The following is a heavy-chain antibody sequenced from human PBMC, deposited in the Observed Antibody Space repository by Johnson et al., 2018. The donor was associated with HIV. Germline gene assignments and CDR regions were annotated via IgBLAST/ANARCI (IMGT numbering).Heavy chain of an antibody. Sequence: VQVVESGGGLVKPGGSLRLSCAASGFTFSNAWMSWVRQAPGRGLEWVSVIYSGGRTYYAEAVKGRFTISRDNSKNTLYLQMNSLRAEDTAVYYCARDRGAFDIWGQGTMVTVSS. CDR2: IYSGGRT. V-gene: IGHV3-66*01. J-gene: IGHJ3*02. CDR3: ARDRGAFDI. CDR1: GFTFSNAW.